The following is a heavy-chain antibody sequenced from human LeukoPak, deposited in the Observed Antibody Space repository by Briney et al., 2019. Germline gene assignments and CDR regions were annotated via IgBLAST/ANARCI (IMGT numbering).Heavy chain of an antibody. CDR3: ARDSTWDYYMDV. J-gene: IGHJ6*03. V-gene: IGHV4-59*12. Sequence: PSETLSLTCTVSGGSISSYYWSWLPQPPGKGLEWIGYIYYSGSTNYNPSLKSRVTISVDTSKNQFSLKLSSVTAADTAVYYCARDSTWDYYMDVWGKGTTVTVSS. CDR2: IYYSGST. CDR1: GGSISSYY.